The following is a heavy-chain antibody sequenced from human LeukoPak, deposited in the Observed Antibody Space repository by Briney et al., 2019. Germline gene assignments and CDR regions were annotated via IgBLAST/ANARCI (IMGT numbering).Heavy chain of an antibody. CDR1: GGTFNSYA. CDR2: IIPILNIA. CDR3: ARGVDGGNSDWFDP. J-gene: IGHJ5*02. D-gene: IGHD4-23*01. Sequence: GASVKASCKASGGTFNSYAISWVRQAPGQGLEWMGRIIPILNIADYAQKFQGIVTITADKSTSTAYMELSSLRSEDTAVYYCARGVDGGNSDWFDPWGQGTLVTVSS. V-gene: IGHV1-69*04.